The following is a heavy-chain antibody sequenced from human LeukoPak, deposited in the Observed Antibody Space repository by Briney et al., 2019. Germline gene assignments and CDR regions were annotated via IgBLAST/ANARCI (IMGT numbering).Heavy chain of an antibody. CDR1: GFTFSSYA. CDR3: AKDLLLGATPYDAFDI. J-gene: IGHJ3*02. D-gene: IGHD1-26*01. Sequence: RTGGSLRLSCAASGFTFSSYAMYWVRRAPGKGLEWVSSISGSGGSTYYVDSVKGRFTISRDNSKNTLYLQMSSLRAEDTAVYYCAKDLLLGATPYDAFDIWGQGTMVTVSS. V-gene: IGHV3-23*01. CDR2: ISGSGGST.